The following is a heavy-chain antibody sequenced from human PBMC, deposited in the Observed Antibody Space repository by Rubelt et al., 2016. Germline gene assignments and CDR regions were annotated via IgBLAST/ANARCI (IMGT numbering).Heavy chain of an antibody. V-gene: IGHV4-59*08. CDR2: IYYHGST. CDR1: GGSIHGYY. Sequence: QVQLQESGPGLVKPSETLSLTCTVSGGSIHGYYWSWIRQPPGKGLEFIGYIYYHGSTNYNPSLKSRVSMSVDTSKNQFSLRLGSVTAADTAVYYCARSTGDIVGVPVDYWGQGTLVTVSS. CDR3: ARSTGDIVGVPVDY. J-gene: IGHJ4*02. D-gene: IGHD2-2*01.